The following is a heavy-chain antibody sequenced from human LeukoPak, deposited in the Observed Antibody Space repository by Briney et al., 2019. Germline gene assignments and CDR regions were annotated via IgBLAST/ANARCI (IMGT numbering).Heavy chain of an antibody. D-gene: IGHD6-13*01. Sequence: ASVKVSCKASGYTFTGYYMHWVRQAPGQGLEWMGWINPNSGGTNYAQKFQGRVTMTRDTSISTGYMELSSLRSEDTAVYYCAREKAAAGLYYYYGMDVWGQGTTVTVSS. CDR3: AREKAAAGLYYYYGMDV. J-gene: IGHJ6*02. CDR1: GYTFTGYY. CDR2: INPNSGGT. V-gene: IGHV1-2*02.